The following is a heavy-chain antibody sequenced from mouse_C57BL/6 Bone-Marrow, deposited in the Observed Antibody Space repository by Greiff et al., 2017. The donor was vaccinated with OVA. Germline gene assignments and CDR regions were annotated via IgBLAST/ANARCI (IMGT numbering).Heavy chain of an antibody. Sequence: VQLQQSGTVLARPGASVKMSCKTSGYTFTSYWMHWVKQRPGQGLEWIGATYPGNSDTSYNQKFKGKAKLTAVTSASTAYMELSSLTNEDSAVYYCTSYYDGYYVSYYAMDYWGQGTSVTVSS. CDR3: TSYYDGYYVSYYAMDY. D-gene: IGHD2-3*01. CDR1: GYTFTSYW. V-gene: IGHV1-5*01. CDR2: TYPGNSDT. J-gene: IGHJ4*01.